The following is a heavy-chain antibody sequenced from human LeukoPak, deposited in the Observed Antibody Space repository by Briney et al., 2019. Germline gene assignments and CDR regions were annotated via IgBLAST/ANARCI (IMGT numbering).Heavy chain of an antibody. CDR3: AREVPALDY. Sequence: GGPLRLSCGVSGFPFSSCAIRWARQARGKGVEGVSTISGSGDTTYYADSVKGRFTTSRDNSKNTVYLQMSSLRAEGTAIYYCAREVPALDYWGQGTLVTVSS. CDR2: ISGSGDTT. CDR1: GFPFSSCA. V-gene: IGHV3-23*01. J-gene: IGHJ4*02.